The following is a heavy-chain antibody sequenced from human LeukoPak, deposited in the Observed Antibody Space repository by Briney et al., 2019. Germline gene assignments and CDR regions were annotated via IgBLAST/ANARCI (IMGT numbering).Heavy chain of an antibody. CDR2: ISHDGSNK. CDR1: GFTFTTYG. V-gene: IGHV3-30*18. D-gene: IGHD6-19*01. CDR3: AKGTFPYRSSGWYAEYFQH. J-gene: IGHJ1*01. Sequence: GGSLRLSCAASGFTFTTYGMHWVCQAPGKGLEWVAVISHDGSNKYYADSVKGRFTISRDNSKNTLYVQMNSLRAEDTAVYYCAKGTFPYRSSGWYAEYFQHWGQGTLVTVSS.